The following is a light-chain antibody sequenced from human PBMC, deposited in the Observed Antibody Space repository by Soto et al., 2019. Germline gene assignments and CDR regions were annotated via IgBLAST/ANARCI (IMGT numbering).Light chain of an antibody. V-gene: IGLV2-23*01. J-gene: IGLJ2*01. CDR3: CSYAWSVV. CDR1: SSDVGSYNL. Sequence: QSALTQPASVSGSPGQSITISCTGTSSDVGSYNLVSWYQQHPGKAPKLMIYEGSKRPSGVSNRFSGSKSGNTASLTISGLQAEDEADYYCCSYAWSVVFGGGTKLTVL. CDR2: EGS.